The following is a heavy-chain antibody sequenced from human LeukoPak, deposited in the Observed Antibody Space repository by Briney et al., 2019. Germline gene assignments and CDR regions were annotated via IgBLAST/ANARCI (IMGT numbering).Heavy chain of an antibody. D-gene: IGHD3-10*01. J-gene: IGHJ3*02. V-gene: IGHV3-21*01. CDR1: GFTFSSYS. CDR3: ARDIDYYGSDALLDI. CDR2: ISSSSSYI. Sequence: PGGSLRLSCAASGFTFSSYSMNWVRQAPGKGLEWVSSISSSSSYIYYADSVKGRFTISRDNAKNSLYLQMNSLRAEDTAVYYCARDIDYYGSDALLDIWGQGTMATVSS.